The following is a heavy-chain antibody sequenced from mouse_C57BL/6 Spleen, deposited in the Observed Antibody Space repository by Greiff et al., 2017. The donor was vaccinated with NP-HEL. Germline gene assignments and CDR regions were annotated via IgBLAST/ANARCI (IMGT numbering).Heavy chain of an antibody. Sequence: EVQLQQSGPGLVKPSQSLSLTCSVTGYSITSGYYWNWIRQFPGNKLEWMGYISYDGSNNYNPSLKNRISITRDTSKNQFFLKLNSVTTEDTATYYCARGSYYYGSSYGGFAYWGQGTLVTVSA. CDR3: ARGSYYYGSSYGGFAY. D-gene: IGHD1-1*01. CDR2: ISYDGSN. CDR1: GYSITSGYY. V-gene: IGHV3-6*01. J-gene: IGHJ3*01.